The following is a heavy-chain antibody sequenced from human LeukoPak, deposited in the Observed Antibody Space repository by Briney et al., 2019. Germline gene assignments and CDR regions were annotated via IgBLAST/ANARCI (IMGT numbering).Heavy chain of an antibody. CDR3: ATDAPSETAMASAFDI. CDR2: VIPIFGTA. V-gene: IGHV1-69*01. J-gene: IGHJ6*02. D-gene: IGHD5-18*01. CDR1: GGTFSTHR. Sequence: ASVKVSCKAYGGTFSTHRISWVRQAPGQGLEWLGGVIPIFGTAHYAEKFQGRVTITADVSTSTAYMEVTSLRSEDTAVYYCATDAPSETAMASAFDIWGQGTTVTVSS.